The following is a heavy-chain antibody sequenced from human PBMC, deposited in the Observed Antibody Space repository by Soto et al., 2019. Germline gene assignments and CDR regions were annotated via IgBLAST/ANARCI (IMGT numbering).Heavy chain of an antibody. CDR3: AREDDYGYRYINYGLDV. CDR2: ISFDGSKK. V-gene: IGHV3-30-3*01. Sequence: PGGSLRLSCAASGFTFNIYALHWVRQAPGKGLEWVAVISFDGSKKYYSDSVKGRFTISRDNLKNTLYLQMNNLRVEDAALYFCAREDDYGYRYINYGLDVWGQGSPGHRLL. CDR1: GFTFNIYA. J-gene: IGHJ6*02. D-gene: IGHD4-17*01.